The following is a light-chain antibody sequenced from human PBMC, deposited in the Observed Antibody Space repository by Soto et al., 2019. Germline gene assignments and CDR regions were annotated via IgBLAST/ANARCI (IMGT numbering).Light chain of an antibody. CDR1: ERISSNF. Sequence: VLTQSPDTLSLSPGERATLSCRASERISSNFLAWYQQRPGQAPRLLIYGASTRGTGIPDRFSGSGSGTDFALTISRLEPEDFAVFYCRQYGTSPFTFGPGTTVEIK. CDR2: GAS. CDR3: RQYGTSPFT. J-gene: IGKJ3*01. V-gene: IGKV3-20*01.